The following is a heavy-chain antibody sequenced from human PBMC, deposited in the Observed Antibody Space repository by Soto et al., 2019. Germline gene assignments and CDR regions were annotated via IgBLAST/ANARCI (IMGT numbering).Heavy chain of an antibody. J-gene: IGHJ4*02. D-gene: IGHD1-26*01. CDR1: SDTFRYSS. CDR3: ATTAHRWELKY. CDR2: SDPNYGTT. V-gene: IGHV1-69*12. Sequence: QVQLVQSGTELKKPGSSVMLSCRASSDTFRYSSISWVRQVPGQGLEWIGGSDPNYGTTNYAQHLQGRVTISADESGSAVFLELRGLQSADTVIYYCATTAHRWELKYWGQGTLVAVSS.